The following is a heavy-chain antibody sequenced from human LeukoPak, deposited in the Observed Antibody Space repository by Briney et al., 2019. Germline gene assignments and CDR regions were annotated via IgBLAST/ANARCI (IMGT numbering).Heavy chain of an antibody. CDR2: LFNNGST. D-gene: IGHD5-12*01. Sequence: SETLSLTCTVSGGSISSYYWSWIRQPPGKGLEWIGYLFNNGSTNYNPSLKSRVTMSVDTSKNQFSLRLSSVTAADTAVYYCARDSRYSGYDWELDYWGQGTLVTVSS. J-gene: IGHJ4*02. V-gene: IGHV4-59*12. CDR3: ARDSRYSGYDWELDY. CDR1: GGSISSYY.